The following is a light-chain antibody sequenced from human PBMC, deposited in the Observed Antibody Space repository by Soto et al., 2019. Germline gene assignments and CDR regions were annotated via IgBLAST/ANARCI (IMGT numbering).Light chain of an antibody. Sequence: QSALTQPPSASGSPGQSGTISCTGTSSDIGGYNYVSWYQQHPGKAPKLIIYEVSKRPSGVPDRFSGSKSGNTACLTVSGLQAEDEADYYSTSYAGCKNLVFAGGTKLTVL. J-gene: IGLJ3*02. CDR3: TSYAGCKNLV. V-gene: IGLV2-8*01. CDR2: EVS. CDR1: SSDIGGYNY.